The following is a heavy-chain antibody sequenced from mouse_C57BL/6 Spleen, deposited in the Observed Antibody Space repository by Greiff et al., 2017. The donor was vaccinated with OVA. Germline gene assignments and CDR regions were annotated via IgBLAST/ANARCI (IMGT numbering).Heavy chain of an antibody. CDR1: GYTFTSYW. CDR2: IHPNSGST. J-gene: IGHJ1*03. CDR3: AKEELGRYFDV. D-gene: IGHD4-1*01. V-gene: IGHV1-64*01. Sequence: QVQLQQPGAELVKPGASVKLSCKASGYTFTSYWMHWVKQRPGQGLEWIGMIHPNSGSTNYNEKFKSKATLTVDKSSSTAYMQLSSLTSEDSAVYYCAKEELGRYFDVWGTGTTVTVSS.